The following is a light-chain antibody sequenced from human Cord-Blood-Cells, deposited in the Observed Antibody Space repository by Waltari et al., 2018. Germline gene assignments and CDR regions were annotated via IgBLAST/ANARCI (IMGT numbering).Light chain of an antibody. CDR2: GAS. J-gene: IGKJ4*01. CDR1: QSVSSSY. CDR3: QQYGSSPLT. Sequence: EIVLTQSPGTLSLSTGERATLSCRASQSVSSSYLAWYQQKPGQAPRLLIYGASSRATCIPDRFSGSGSGTDFTLTISRLEPEDFAVYYCQQYGSSPLTFGGGTKVEIK. V-gene: IGKV3-20*01.